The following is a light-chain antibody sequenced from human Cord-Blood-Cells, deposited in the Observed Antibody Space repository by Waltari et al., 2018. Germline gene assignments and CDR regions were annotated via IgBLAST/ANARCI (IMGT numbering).Light chain of an antibody. J-gene: IGKJ4*01. CDR3: QQYNNWPLT. Sequence: EIVMTQSPATLSVSPGERATLSCRASQSVSSNLHWYQQKPGQAPRLLIYGASTRATGIPARFSGSGSGTEFTLTISSLQSEDFAVYYCQQYNNWPLTFGGGTKVEIK. CDR1: QSVSSN. V-gene: IGKV3-15*01. CDR2: GAS.